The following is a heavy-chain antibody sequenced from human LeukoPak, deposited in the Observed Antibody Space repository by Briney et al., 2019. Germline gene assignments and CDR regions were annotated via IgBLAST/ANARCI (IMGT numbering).Heavy chain of an antibody. Sequence: PGGSLRLSCAASGFTFDYSAMHWVRQAPGKGLEWVSLISGDGGSTYYADSVKGRFTISRDNSKNSLSLQMNSLRTEDTALYHCAKDIAPGRFYDSSGYDYWGQGTLGTVSS. V-gene: IGHV3-43*02. CDR3: AKDIAPGRFYDSSGYDY. CDR1: GFTFDYSA. CDR2: ISGDGGST. J-gene: IGHJ4*02. D-gene: IGHD3-22*01.